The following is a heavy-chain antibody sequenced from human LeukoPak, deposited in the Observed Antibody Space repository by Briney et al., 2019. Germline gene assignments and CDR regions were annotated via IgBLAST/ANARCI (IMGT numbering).Heavy chain of an antibody. D-gene: IGHD3-3*01. V-gene: IGHV1-18*01. CDR2: ISAYNGNT. Sequence: ASVKVSCKASGYTCTSYGISWVRQAPGQGLEWMGWISAYNGNTNYAQKLQGRVTMTTDTSTSTAYMELRSLRSDDTAVYYCARHHQWSGYCLFDYWGQGTLVTVSS. J-gene: IGHJ4*02. CDR1: GYTCTSYG. CDR3: ARHHQWSGYCLFDY.